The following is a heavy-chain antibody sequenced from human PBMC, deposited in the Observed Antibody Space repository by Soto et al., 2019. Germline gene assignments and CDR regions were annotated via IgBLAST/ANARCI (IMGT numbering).Heavy chain of an antibody. CDR3: ARVPRSYYGSETNWFDP. J-gene: IGHJ5*02. Sequence: PSETLSLTCTVSGGSISSGGYYWSWIRQLPGKGLEWIGYIYYSGSTYYKPSLKSRVTISVDTSKNQFSLKLSSVTAADTAVYYCARVPRSYYGSETNWFDPWGQGTLVTVSS. V-gene: IGHV4-31*03. D-gene: IGHD3-10*01. CDR2: IYYSGST. CDR1: GGSISSGGYY.